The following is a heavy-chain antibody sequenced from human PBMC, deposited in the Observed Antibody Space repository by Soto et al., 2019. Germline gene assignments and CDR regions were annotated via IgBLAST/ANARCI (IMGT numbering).Heavy chain of an antibody. J-gene: IGHJ4*02. CDR1: GFTVSTYG. CDR3: TGEVASGY. D-gene: IGHD2-8*02. Sequence: QVQLVVSGGGVVQPGRSLRLSCAVSGFTVSTYGMHWVRQAPGKGLEWVAVISRDGGTKYYADSVKGRFTISRDNSRNTRFLEMNSLRSDDMAGYYCTGEVASGYWGQGTLVTVSS. V-gene: IGHV3-30*03. CDR2: ISRDGGTK.